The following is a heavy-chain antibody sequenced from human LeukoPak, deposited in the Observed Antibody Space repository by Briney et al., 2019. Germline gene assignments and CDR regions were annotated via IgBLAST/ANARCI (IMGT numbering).Heavy chain of an antibody. CDR2: IYTSGST. D-gene: IGHD3-3*01. Sequence: SQTLSLTCTVSGGSISCGSYYWSWIRQPAGKGLEWIGRIYTSGSTNYNPSLKSRVTISVDTSKNQFSLKLSPVTAADTAVYYCASGSITISGMVPHWRQGTLVTVSS. V-gene: IGHV4-61*02. CDR3: ASGSITISGMVPH. CDR1: GGSISCGSYY. J-gene: IGHJ4*02.